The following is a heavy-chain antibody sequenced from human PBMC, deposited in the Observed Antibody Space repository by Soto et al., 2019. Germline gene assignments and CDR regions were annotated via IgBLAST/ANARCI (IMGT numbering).Heavy chain of an antibody. CDR3: AREVGSDCSSTSCYYYYGIDV. V-gene: IGHV4-31*03. Sequence: QVQLQESGPGLVKPSQTLSLTCTVSGGSISSGGYYWSWIRQHPGKGLEWIGYIYYSGSTYYNPSLKSRVTISVDTSKNQFSLKLSSVTAADTAVYYCAREVGSDCSSTSCYYYYGIDVWGQGTTVTVSS. D-gene: IGHD2-2*01. CDR1: GGSISSGGYY. CDR2: IYYSGST. J-gene: IGHJ6*02.